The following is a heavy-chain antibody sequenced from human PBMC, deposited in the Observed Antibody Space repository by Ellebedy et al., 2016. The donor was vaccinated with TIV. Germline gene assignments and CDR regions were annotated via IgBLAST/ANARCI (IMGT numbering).Heavy chain of an antibody. J-gene: IGHJ4*02. CDR1: GFTFSSYW. CDR2: ITSDGGST. CDR3: ARSVDSTGGE. Sequence: GEPLKISCAASGFTFSSYWMHWVRQAPGKGLVWVSHITSDGGSTSYADSVKGRFTISRDNAKNTLYLQMNSLRAEDTAVYYCARSVDSTGGEWGQGTLVTVSS. V-gene: IGHV3-74*01. D-gene: IGHD3-22*01.